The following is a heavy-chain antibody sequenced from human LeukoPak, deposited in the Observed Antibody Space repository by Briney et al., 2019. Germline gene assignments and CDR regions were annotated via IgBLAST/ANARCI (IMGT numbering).Heavy chain of an antibody. J-gene: IGHJ4*02. D-gene: IGHD2-8*02. CDR3: ARRPIVLWYFDH. CDR1: GGSISGYY. Sequence: SETLSLTCTVSGGSISGYYWAWIRQPPGEGLEWLGYIYSSGSTSYNAALKSRLTISVDTPRSQFSLELISVTAADTAVYYCARRPIVLWYFDHWGQGALVTVSS. V-gene: IGHV4-4*09. CDR2: IYSSGST.